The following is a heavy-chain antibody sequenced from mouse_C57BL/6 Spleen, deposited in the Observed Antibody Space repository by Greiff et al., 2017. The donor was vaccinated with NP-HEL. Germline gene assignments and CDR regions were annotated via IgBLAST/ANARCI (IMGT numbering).Heavy chain of an antibody. D-gene: IGHD2-4*01. J-gene: IGHJ4*01. CDR2: IDPEDGDT. Sequence: EVQLQQSGAELVKPGASVKLSCTASGFNIKDYYMHWVKQRPEQGLEWIGRIDPEDGDTKYATKFQGKATITADTSSNTAYLQLSSLTSEDTSVYYCARLYYDHDDYYAMDYWGQGTSVTVSS. V-gene: IGHV14-2*01. CDR3: ARLYYDHDDYYAMDY. CDR1: GFNIKDYY.